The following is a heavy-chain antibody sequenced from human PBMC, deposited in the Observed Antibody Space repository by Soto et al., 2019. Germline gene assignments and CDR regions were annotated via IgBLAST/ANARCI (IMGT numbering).Heavy chain of an antibody. J-gene: IGHJ5*02. V-gene: IGHV1-18*04. CDR2: ISGYNGDT. CDR1: VYGFSSYG. Sequence: KFYWKSVVYGFSSYGIDWLRQTTGQGLEWMGWISGYNGDTNIAQNFQGKLTMSTDPLTTTAYMDLASLKSDDTAVYFCARDRLPGTGYSDCWGAGSRWFDPWGQGTLVTVSS. CDR3: ARDRLPGTGYSDCWGAGSRWFDP. D-gene: IGHD3-3*01.